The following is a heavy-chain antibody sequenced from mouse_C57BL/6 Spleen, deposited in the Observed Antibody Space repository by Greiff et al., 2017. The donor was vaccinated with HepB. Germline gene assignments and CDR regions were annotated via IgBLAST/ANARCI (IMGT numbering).Heavy chain of an antibody. D-gene: IGHD4-1*01. CDR1: GYTFTSYW. CDR3: ARGLGRDFDY. Sequence: QVHVKQPGAELVRPGTSVKLSCKASGYTFTSYWMHWVKQRPGQGLEWIGVIDPSDSYTNYNQKFKGKATLTVDTSSSTAYMQLSSLTSEDSAVYYCARGLGRDFDYWGQGTTLTVSS. CDR2: IDPSDSYT. V-gene: IGHV1-59*01. J-gene: IGHJ2*01.